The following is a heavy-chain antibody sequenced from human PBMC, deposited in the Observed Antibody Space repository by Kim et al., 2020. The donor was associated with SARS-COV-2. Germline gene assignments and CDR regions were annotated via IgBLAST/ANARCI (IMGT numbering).Heavy chain of an antibody. CDR1: GYTFTGYY. CDR2: INPNSGGT. J-gene: IGHJ3*02. CDR3: ARDVLVGGDAFDI. Sequence: ASVKVSCKASGYTFTGYYMHWVRQAPGQGLEWMGRINPNSGGTNYAQKFQGRVTMTRDTSISTAYMELSRLRSDDTAVYYCARDVLVGGDAFDIWGQGTMVTVSS. V-gene: IGHV1-2*06. D-gene: IGHD2-8*02.